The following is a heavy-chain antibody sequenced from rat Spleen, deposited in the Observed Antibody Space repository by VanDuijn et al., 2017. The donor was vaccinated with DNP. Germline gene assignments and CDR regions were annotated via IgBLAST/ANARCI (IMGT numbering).Heavy chain of an antibody. Sequence: EVQLVESGGGLVQPGGSLNLSCVVSGFTFSYYYMAWVRQAPKKGLELVATITTSGDRTSYPDSVKGRFTISRDNAKNTLYLQMNSLQSEDTATYYCARDATTLDAWGQGTSVTVSS. V-gene: IGHV5-25*01. J-gene: IGHJ4*01. CDR1: GFTFSYYY. D-gene: IGHD1-10*01. CDR2: ITTSGDRT. CDR3: ARDATTLDA.